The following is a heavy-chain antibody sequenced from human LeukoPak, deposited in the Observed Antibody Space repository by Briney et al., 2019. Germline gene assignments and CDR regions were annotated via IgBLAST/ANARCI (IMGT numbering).Heavy chain of an antibody. J-gene: IGHJ4*02. Sequence: ASVKVSCKASGYTFTSYDINWVRQATGQGLEWMGWMNPNSGNTGYAQKFQGRVTMTRDMSTSTVYMELSSLRSEDTAVYYCASFWSSAAYWGQGTLVTVSS. V-gene: IGHV1-8*02. CDR1: GYTFTSYD. CDR2: MNPNSGNT. CDR3: ASFWSSAAY. D-gene: IGHD6-13*01.